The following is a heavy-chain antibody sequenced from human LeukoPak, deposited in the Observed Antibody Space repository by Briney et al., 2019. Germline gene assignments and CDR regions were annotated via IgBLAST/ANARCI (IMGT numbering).Heavy chain of an antibody. CDR3: ASGWPYYYDSSGYYRIDP. J-gene: IGHJ5*02. Sequence: GGSLRLSCAASGFTFSSYWMHWVRQAPGKGLVWVSRINSDGSSTSYADSVKGRFTISGDNAKNSLYLQMNSLRAEDTAVYYCASGWPYYYDSSGYYRIDPWGQGTLVTVSS. V-gene: IGHV3-74*01. CDR2: INSDGSST. D-gene: IGHD3-22*01. CDR1: GFTFSSYW.